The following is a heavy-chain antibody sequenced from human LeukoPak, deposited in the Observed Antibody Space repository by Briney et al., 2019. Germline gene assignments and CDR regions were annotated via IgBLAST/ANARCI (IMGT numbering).Heavy chain of an antibody. CDR3: AKDHRPGYSSGWYYFDY. Sequence: GRSLRLSCAASGFTFDDYAMHWVRHAPGKGLEWVSGISWNSGSIGYADSVKGRFTISRDNAKNSLYLQMNSLRAEDMALYYCAKDHRPGYSSGWYYFDYWGQGTLVTVSS. D-gene: IGHD6-19*01. CDR1: GFTFDDYA. V-gene: IGHV3-9*03. CDR2: ISWNSGSI. J-gene: IGHJ4*02.